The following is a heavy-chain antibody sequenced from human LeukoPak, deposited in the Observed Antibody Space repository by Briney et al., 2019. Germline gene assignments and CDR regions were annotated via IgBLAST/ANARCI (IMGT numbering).Heavy chain of an antibody. CDR3: ARIVATNSTSKKYYFDY. J-gene: IGHJ4*02. CDR1: GGSFSGYY. Sequence: PSETLSLTCAVYGGSFSGYYWSWIRQPPGKGLEWIGEINHSGSTNYNPSLKSRVTISVDTSKNQFSLKLSSVTAADTAVYYCARIVATNSTSKKYYFDYWGQGTLDTVSS. V-gene: IGHV4-34*01. CDR2: INHSGST. D-gene: IGHD5-12*01.